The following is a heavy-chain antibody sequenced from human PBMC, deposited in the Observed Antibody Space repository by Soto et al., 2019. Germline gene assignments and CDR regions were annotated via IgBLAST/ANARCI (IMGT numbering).Heavy chain of an antibody. CDR3: AKDIDVVVAAMVWYGMDV. J-gene: IGHJ6*02. CDR1: GFTFEDYT. V-gene: IGHV3-43*01. CDR2: ISWDGGST. D-gene: IGHD2-15*01. Sequence: PGGSLRLSCAGSGFTFEDYTMHWVRQAPGKGLEWVSLISWDGGSTYYADSVKGRFTISRDNSKNSLYLQMNSLRTEDTALYYCAKDIDVVVAAMVWYGMDVWGQGTTVTVSS.